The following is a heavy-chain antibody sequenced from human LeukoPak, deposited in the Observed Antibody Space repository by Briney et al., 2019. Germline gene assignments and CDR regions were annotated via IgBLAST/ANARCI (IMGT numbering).Heavy chain of an antibody. D-gene: IGHD3-10*01. CDR1: GYTFTGYY. CDR3: ARGAKIYGSGSYYDF. J-gene: IGHJ4*02. Sequence: ASVKVSCKASGYTFTGYYMHWVRQAPGQGLEWMGWINPNSGGTNYAQKFQGRVTMTRDTSISTAYMELRSLRSNDTAVYYCARGAKIYGSGSYYDFWGQGTLVTVSS. CDR2: INPNSGGT. V-gene: IGHV1-2*02.